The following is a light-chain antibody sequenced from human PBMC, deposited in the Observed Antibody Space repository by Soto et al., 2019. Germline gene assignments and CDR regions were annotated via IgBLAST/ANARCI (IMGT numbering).Light chain of an antibody. CDR3: AAWDDSLNGVV. CDR2: SNN. CDR1: SSNIGSNT. V-gene: IGLV1-44*01. Sequence: QSALTQPPSASGTPGQRVTISCSGSSSNIGSNTVNWYQQLPGTAPKHLIYSNNQRASGVPDRFSGSKSGTSASLAISGLQSEDEADYYCAAWDDSLNGVVFGGGTKVTVL. J-gene: IGLJ2*01.